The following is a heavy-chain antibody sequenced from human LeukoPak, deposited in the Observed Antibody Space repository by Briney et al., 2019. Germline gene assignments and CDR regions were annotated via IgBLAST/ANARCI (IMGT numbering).Heavy chain of an antibody. Sequence: GGSLRPSCAASGFTFSSYGMHWVRQAPGKGLEWVAVISYDGSNKYYADSVKGRFTISRDNSKNTLYLQMNSLRAEDTAVYYCAKCDTYGLEGGFDYWGQGTLVTVSS. D-gene: IGHD5-18*01. V-gene: IGHV3-30*18. CDR2: ISYDGSNK. CDR3: AKCDTYGLEGGFDY. J-gene: IGHJ4*02. CDR1: GFTFSSYG.